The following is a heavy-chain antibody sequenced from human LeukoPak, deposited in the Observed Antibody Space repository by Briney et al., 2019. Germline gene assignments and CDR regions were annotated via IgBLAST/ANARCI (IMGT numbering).Heavy chain of an antibody. CDR2: IQYDGINK. CDR1: GFSFSTYG. D-gene: IGHD2-2*01. Sequence: GGSLRLSCAASGFSFSTYGMHWVRQAPGKGLEWVTFIQYDGINKYYADSVKGRFTISRVNSKDTLFLQMNSLRAEDTAVYYCASPGQYCSTTTCYLHWGQGALVTVSS. CDR3: ASPGQYCSTTTCYLH. J-gene: IGHJ4*02. V-gene: IGHV3-30*02.